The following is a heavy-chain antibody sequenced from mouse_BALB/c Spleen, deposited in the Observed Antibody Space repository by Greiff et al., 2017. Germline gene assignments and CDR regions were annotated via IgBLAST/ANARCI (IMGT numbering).Heavy chain of an antibody. CDR1: GYSITSDYA. D-gene: IGHD1-1*01. CDR2: ISYSGST. V-gene: IGHV3-2*02. Sequence: EVKLLESGPGLVKPSQSLSLTCTVTGYSITSDYAWNWIRQFPGNKLEWMGYISYSGSTSYNPSLKSRISITRDTSKNQFFLQLNSVTTEDTATYYCARRAYGSIAYWGQGTLVTVSA. J-gene: IGHJ3*01. CDR3: ARRAYGSIAY.